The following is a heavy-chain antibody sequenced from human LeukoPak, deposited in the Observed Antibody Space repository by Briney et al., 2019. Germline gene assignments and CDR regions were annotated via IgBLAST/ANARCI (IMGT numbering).Heavy chain of an antibody. CDR2: ISAYNGNT. D-gene: IGHD2-21*02. J-gene: IGHJ4*02. CDR1: GYTFTSYG. Sequence: VASVKVSCKASGYTFTSYGISWVRQAPGQGLEWMGWISAYNGNTNYAQKLQGRVTMTTDTSTSTAYMELRSLRSDDTAVYYCARDGGYCGGDCPLAYWGQGTLVTVSS. CDR3: ARDGGYCGGDCPLAY. V-gene: IGHV1-18*01.